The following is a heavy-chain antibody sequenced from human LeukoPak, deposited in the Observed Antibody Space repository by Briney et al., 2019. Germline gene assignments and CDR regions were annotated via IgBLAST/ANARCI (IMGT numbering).Heavy chain of an antibody. V-gene: IGHV3-21*01. D-gene: IGHD6-6*01. CDR2: ISSSSSYI. Sequence: GGSLRLSCAASGFTFSSYSMNWVRQAPGKGLEWVSSISSSSSYIYYADSVKGRFTISRDNAKNSLYLQMNSLRAEDTAVYYCASWSSPARPSIAARPGYYMDVWGKGSTVTVSS. CDR3: ASWSSPARPSIAARPGYYMDV. J-gene: IGHJ6*03. CDR1: GFTFSSYS.